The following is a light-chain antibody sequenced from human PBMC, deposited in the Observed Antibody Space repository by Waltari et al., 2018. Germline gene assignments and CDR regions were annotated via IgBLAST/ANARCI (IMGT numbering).Light chain of an antibody. CDR3: HSRDASGSGGA. V-gene: IGLV3-19*01. J-gene: IGLJ2*01. CDR1: SLRSYN. CDR2: DKN. Sequence: TQDPAVSVAMGQSVRITCQGDSLRSYNASWYQQRPGQAPILVMYDKNSRPSGVPDRFSGSSSDDAASLTITGAQAEDEAYYYCHSRDASGSGGAFGGGTKLTVL.